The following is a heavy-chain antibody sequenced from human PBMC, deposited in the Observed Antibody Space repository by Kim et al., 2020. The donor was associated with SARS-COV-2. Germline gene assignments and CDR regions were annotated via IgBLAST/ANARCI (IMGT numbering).Heavy chain of an antibody. Sequence: GESLKISCKSSAYSFPNYWIGWVRQMPGKGLEWMGIIYPGDSDTRYSPSFQGQVTISADKSISTAYLQWSSLKASDTAMYYCARQIVGATRYFDQWGQGTLVTVSS. V-gene: IGHV5-51*01. D-gene: IGHD1-26*01. CDR3: ARQIVGATRYFDQ. CDR2: IYPGDSDT. J-gene: IGHJ4*02. CDR1: AYSFPNYW.